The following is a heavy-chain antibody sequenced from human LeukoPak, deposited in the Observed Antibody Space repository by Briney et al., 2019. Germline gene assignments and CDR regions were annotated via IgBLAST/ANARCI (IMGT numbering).Heavy chain of an antibody. D-gene: IGHD2-21*01. J-gene: IGHJ4*02. CDR2: IYYSGST. V-gene: IGHV4-59*01. CDR1: GGSISSYY. Sequence: PSETLSLTCTVSGGSISSYYWSWIRQPPGKGLEWIGYIYYSGSTNYNPSLKSRVTISVDTSKNQFSLKLSSVTAADTAVYYCARASYCGVDCPFDYWGQETLVTVSS. CDR3: ARASYCGVDCPFDY.